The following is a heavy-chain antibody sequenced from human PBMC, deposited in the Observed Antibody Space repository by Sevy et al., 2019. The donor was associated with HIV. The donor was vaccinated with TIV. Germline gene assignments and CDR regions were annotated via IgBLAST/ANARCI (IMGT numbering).Heavy chain of an antibody. CDR1: GYTFTGYS. CDR3: ARGGPFCSANYIPEY. Sequence: ASVKVSCKASGYTFTGYSMHWVRQAPGHGLEWMGWINPNSDGTNYAQKFQGRVTMTGDTSISTAYMELRGLRSDDTAVYYCARGGPFCSANYIPEYWGQGTLVTVSS. J-gene: IGHJ4*02. V-gene: IGHV1-2*02. CDR2: INPNSDGT. D-gene: IGHD2-15*01.